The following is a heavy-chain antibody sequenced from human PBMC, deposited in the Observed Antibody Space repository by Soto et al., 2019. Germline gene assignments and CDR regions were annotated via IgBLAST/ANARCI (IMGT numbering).Heavy chain of an antibody. J-gene: IGHJ4*02. CDR3: AGEYSSGWSKD. D-gene: IGHD6-19*01. CDR1: GYIFTSYD. V-gene: IGHV1-8*01. Sequence: QVQLVQSGAEVKKPGASVKVSCKASGYIFTSYDINWVRQATGQGLEWMGWMNPKSGNTGYAQKFPGRVTMTRNTSISTAYTELSSLRSEDTAVYYCAGEYSSGWSKDWGQGTVVTVPS. CDR2: MNPKSGNT.